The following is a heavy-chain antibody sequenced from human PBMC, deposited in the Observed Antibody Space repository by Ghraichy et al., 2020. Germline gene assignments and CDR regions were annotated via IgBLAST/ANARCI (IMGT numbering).Heavy chain of an antibody. J-gene: IGHJ5*02. CDR3: ARDRLSAGFGP. Sequence: SETLSLTCTVSGGSISSYHWSWIRQPPGKGLEWIGYLYDSGGTNYNPSLKSRVTISVDTSKNQFSLKVSSVTAADTAVYYCARDRLSAGFGPWGQGTLVTVSS. V-gene: IGHV4-59*01. CDR2: LYDSGGT. D-gene: IGHD6-19*01. CDR1: GGSISSYH.